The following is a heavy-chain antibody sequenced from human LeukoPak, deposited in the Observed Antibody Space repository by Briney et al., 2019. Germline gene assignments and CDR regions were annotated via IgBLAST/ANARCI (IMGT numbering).Heavy chain of an antibody. Sequence: GGSLRLSCAASGFAFSSYWMSWVRQAPGKGLEWVANIKQDGSERYYVDSVKGRFTIYRDNAKNSLYLQMNSLRAEDTAVYYCAKDRYSGRSPNWFDPWGQGTLVTVSS. J-gene: IGHJ5*02. D-gene: IGHD1-26*01. V-gene: IGHV3-7*03. CDR1: GFAFSSYW. CDR3: AKDRYSGRSPNWFDP. CDR2: IKQDGSER.